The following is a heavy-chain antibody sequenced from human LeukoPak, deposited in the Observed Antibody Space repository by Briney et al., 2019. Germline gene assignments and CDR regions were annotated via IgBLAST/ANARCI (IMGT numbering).Heavy chain of an antibody. CDR3: ARPSYYDSSGYYHRGDY. J-gene: IGHJ4*02. CDR1: GGTFSSYA. CDR2: IIPILGIA. V-gene: IGHV1-69*04. Sequence: SVKVSCKASGGTFSSYAISWVRQAPGQGLEWMGRIIPILGIANNAQKFQGRVTITADKSTSTAYMELSSLRSEDTAVYYCARPSYYDSSGYYHRGDYWGQGTLVTVSS. D-gene: IGHD3-22*01.